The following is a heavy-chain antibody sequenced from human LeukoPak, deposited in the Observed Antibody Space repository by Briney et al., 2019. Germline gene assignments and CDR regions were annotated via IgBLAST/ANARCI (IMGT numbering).Heavy chain of an antibody. CDR3: AKVPTYHFDSSGYYVDY. Sequence: PGGSLRLSCAASGFTFTSYVMSWVRQAPGKGLEWVSAISGSGGSTSYADSVKGRSTISRDNSRNTLFLQMNSLRAEDTAVYYCAKVPTYHFDSSGYYVDYWGQGTLVTVSP. J-gene: IGHJ4*02. CDR1: GFTFTSYV. V-gene: IGHV3-23*01. CDR2: ISGSGGST. D-gene: IGHD3-22*01.